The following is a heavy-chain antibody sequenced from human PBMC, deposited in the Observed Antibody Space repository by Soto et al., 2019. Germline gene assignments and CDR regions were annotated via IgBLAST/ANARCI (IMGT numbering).Heavy chain of an antibody. J-gene: IGHJ4*02. Sequence: GEALKISCKGSGYSFTGYWINWVREMPGKGLEWMGRIEPDDSYITYSPSFQGHVTISADRSISTAYLQWSSLKASDTAIYYCARRLGAITGDSWGQGTPVTVSS. CDR3: ARRLGAITGDS. CDR1: GYSFTGYW. CDR2: IEPDDSYI. V-gene: IGHV5-10-1*01. D-gene: IGHD3-16*01.